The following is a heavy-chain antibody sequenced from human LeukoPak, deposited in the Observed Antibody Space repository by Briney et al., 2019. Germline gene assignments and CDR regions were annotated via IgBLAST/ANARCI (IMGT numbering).Heavy chain of an antibody. CDR3: ASETMIPWKAPFDY. CDR1: GGSFSGYY. CDR2: INHSGST. D-gene: IGHD3-22*01. Sequence: SETLSLTCAVYGGSFSGYYWSWIRQPPGKGLEWIGEINHSGSTNYNPSLKSRVTISVDTSKNQFSLKLSSVTAADTAVYYCASETMIPWKAPFDYWGQGTLVTVSS. J-gene: IGHJ4*02. V-gene: IGHV4-34*01.